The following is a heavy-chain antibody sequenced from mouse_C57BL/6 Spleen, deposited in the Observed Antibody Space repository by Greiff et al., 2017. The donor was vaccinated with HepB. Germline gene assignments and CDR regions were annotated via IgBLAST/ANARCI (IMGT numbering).Heavy chain of an antibody. J-gene: IGHJ1*03. Sequence: QVQLQQPGAELVKPGASVKLSCKASGYTFTSYWMHWVKQRPGQGLEWIGMIHPNSGSTNYNEKFKSKATLTVDKSSSTAYMQLSSLTSEDSAVYYCARGEVGDSYFDVWGTGTTVTVSS. CDR3: ARGEVGDSYFDV. CDR2: IHPNSGST. CDR1: GYTFTSYW. V-gene: IGHV1-64*01. D-gene: IGHD1-1*01.